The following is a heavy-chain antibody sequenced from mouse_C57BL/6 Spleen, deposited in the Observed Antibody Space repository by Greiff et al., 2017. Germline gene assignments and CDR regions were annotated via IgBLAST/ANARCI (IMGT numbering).Heavy chain of an antibody. J-gene: IGHJ2*01. CDR3: ARGKWYDY. Sequence: VQLKEPGAELVRPGSSVKLSCKASGYTFTSYWMDWVKQRPGQGLEWIGNIYPSDSETHYNQKFKDKATLTVDKSSSTAYMQLSSLTSEDSAVYYCARGKWYDYWGQGTTLTVSS. CDR1: GYTFTSYW. V-gene: IGHV1-61*01. D-gene: IGHD2-1*01. CDR2: IYPSDSET.